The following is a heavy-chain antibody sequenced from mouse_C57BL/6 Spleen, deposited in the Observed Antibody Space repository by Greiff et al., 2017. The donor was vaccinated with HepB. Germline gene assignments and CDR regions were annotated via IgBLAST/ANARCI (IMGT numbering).Heavy chain of an antibody. CDR1: GYSITSGYY. D-gene: IGHD2-4*01. Sequence: VQLQESGPGLVKPSQSLSLSCSVTGYSITSGYYWNWIRQFPGNKLDWMGYISYDGSNNYNPSLKNGISITPDTSKNQYVLKLNSVTTEDTASYYCARYDYDGYYARDYWGQGTSVTVSS. CDR3: ARYDYDGYYARDY. J-gene: IGHJ4*01. CDR2: ISYDGSN. V-gene: IGHV3-6*01.